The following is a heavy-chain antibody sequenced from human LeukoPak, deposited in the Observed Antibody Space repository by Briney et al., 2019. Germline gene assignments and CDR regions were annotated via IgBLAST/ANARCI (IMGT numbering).Heavy chain of an antibody. V-gene: IGHV4-39*07. Sequence: SETLSLTCTVSGGSISSSSYYWGWIRQPPGKGLEWIGSIYYSGSTYYNPSLKSRVTISLDTSKNQFSLKLSSVTAADAAVYYCARDRPHGLYYFDYWGQGTLVTVSS. CDR1: GGSISSSSYY. J-gene: IGHJ4*02. CDR3: ARDRPHGLYYFDY. CDR2: IYYSGST.